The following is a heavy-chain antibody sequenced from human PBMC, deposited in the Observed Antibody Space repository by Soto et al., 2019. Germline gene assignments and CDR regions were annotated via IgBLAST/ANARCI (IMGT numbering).Heavy chain of an antibody. CDR1: GFTFSNYG. V-gene: IGHV3-23*01. CDR3: AKHIGTLTGTSDY. J-gene: IGHJ4*02. Sequence: GGSLRLSCAASGFTFSNYGMSWVRQAPGKGLEWVSVISDSGGSTYYADSVKGRFTVSRDNSKNTLYLRMNSLRAEDTALYYCAKHIGTLTGTSDYWGQGTLVTVSS. D-gene: IGHD4-17*01. CDR2: ISDSGGST.